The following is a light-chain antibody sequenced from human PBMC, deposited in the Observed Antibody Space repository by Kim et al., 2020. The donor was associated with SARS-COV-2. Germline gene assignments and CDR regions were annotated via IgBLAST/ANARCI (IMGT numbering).Light chain of an antibody. CDR1: QGASTY. CDR2: AAS. J-gene: IGKJ4*01. CDR3: QQLNSLPLT. Sequence: ASVGDRVTITCRASQGASTYLAWYQQKPAKAPKLLIYAASTLQSGVPSRFSGSGSGTDFTLTISSLQAEDFATYYCQQLNSLPLTFGGGTKVDIK. V-gene: IGKV1-9*01.